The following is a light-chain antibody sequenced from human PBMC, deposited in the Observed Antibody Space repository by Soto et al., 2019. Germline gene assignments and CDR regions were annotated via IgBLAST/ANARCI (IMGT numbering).Light chain of an antibody. Sequence: DIQMTQSPSSLSASVGDRITITCRASQTISNFLNWYHQRPGKAPKLLIFGASSLQSGVPSKFTGSGSGTDFTLNISDLQPEDFATYYCQQTYSTPYTFGQGTNLEIK. J-gene: IGKJ2*01. CDR1: QTISNF. CDR2: GAS. CDR3: QQTYSTPYT. V-gene: IGKV1-39*01.